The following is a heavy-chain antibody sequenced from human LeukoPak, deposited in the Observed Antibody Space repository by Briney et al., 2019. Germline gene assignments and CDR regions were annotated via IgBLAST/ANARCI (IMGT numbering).Heavy chain of an antibody. CDR2: MNPGTGTT. CDR3: ARDGSGFSPYWYFDL. CDR1: GFVFTGYY. V-gene: IGHV1-2*02. J-gene: IGHJ2*01. D-gene: IGHD3-3*01. Sequence: RASVKVSCKASGFVFTGYYMHWVRQAPGQGLEWMGWMNPGTGTTKYSQKFQGRVTMSRDTSSTTVYMELNRLTSDDTAVYYCARDGSGFSPYWYFDLWGRGTLVTVSS.